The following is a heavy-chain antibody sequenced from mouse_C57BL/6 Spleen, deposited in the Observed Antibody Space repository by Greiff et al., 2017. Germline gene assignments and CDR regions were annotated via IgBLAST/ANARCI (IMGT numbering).Heavy chain of an antibody. V-gene: IGHV1-55*01. CDR3: AREGIYYGSSYGDY. D-gene: IGHD1-1*01. CDR2: IYPGSGST. J-gene: IGHJ2*01. CDR1: GYTFTSYW. Sequence: QVQLQQPGAELVKPGASVKMSCKASGYTFTSYWITWVKQRPGQGLEWIGDIYPGSGSTNYNEKFKSKATLTVDTSSSTAYMQLSSLTSEDSAVYYCAREGIYYGSSYGDYWGQGTTLTVSS.